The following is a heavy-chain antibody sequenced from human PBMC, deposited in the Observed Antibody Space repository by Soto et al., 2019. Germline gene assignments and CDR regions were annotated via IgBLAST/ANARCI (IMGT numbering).Heavy chain of an antibody. J-gene: IGHJ4*01. CDR2: INSDGSST. CDR3: ARDPRELLGYCFDY. CDR1: GFTFSSYW. Sequence: EVQLVESGGGLVQPGGSLRLSCAASGFTFSSYWMHWVRQAPGKGLVWVSRINSDGSSTSYADSVKGRFTISRDNAKNTLELQMNSLRAEDTAVYYCARDPRELLGYCFDYWGQGTLVTVSS. D-gene: IGHD1-26*01. V-gene: IGHV3-74*01.